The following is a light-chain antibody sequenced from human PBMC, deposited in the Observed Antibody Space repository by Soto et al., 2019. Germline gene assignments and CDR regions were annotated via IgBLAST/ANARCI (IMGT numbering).Light chain of an antibody. CDR1: QSVSSN. Sequence: EIVMTQSPATLSVSPGERATLSCRASQSVSSNFAWYQQKPGQAPTLLIYGASARATGIPARFSGSGSGTEFTLTISSLQSEDFAVYYCQHYNNWPFTFGQGTKLEIK. V-gene: IGKV3-15*01. J-gene: IGKJ2*01. CDR2: GAS. CDR3: QHYNNWPFT.